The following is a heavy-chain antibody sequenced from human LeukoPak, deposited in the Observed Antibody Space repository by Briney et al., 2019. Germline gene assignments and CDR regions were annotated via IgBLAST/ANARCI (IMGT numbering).Heavy chain of an antibody. CDR3: ARQSSGTTDY. CDR1: GGSISSYY. Sequence: PSETLSLTCTVSGGSISSYYWSWIRQPPGKGLEWIGYIYYSGSTNYNPSLKSRVTISVDTSKNQFSLKLSSVTAADTAVYYCARQSSGTTDYWGQRTLVTVSS. D-gene: IGHD1-1*01. V-gene: IGHV4-59*08. CDR2: IYYSGST. J-gene: IGHJ4*02.